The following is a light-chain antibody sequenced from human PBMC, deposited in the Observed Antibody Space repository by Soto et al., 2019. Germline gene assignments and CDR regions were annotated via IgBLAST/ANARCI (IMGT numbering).Light chain of an antibody. V-gene: IGKV3-20*01. Sequence: EIVFTPSKGTLSFSPVERATLSCRASQSVSSSYLAWYQQKPGQAPRLLIYGASSRATGIPDRFSGSGSGTDFTLTISRLEPEDFAVYYCQQYGRSPSTFGGGTKVDIK. CDR1: QSVSSSY. CDR3: QQYGRSPST. CDR2: GAS. J-gene: IGKJ4*01.